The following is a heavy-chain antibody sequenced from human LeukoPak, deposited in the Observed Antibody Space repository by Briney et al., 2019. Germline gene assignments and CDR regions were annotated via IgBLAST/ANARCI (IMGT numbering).Heavy chain of an antibody. CDR2: ISSYNGNT. V-gene: IGHV1-18*01. CDR1: GYTFTSYG. CDR3: AREDRDSHLPMDV. J-gene: IGHJ6*03. D-gene: IGHD3-22*01. Sequence: ASVKVSCKASGYTFTSYGISWMRQAPGQGLEWMGWISSYNGNTNYAPKFQGRVTMTTDTSTNTAYMELRSLRSDDTAVYYCAREDRDSHLPMDVWGKGTTVTISS.